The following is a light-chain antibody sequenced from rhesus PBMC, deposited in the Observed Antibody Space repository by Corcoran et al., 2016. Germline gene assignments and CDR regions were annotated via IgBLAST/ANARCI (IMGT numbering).Light chain of an antibody. Sequence: EIVLTQSPTSMAVSQGERVTTSCTAISSVSISYLHWYQQKPGFPPRLFVYITSSLASGVPARVSGSRSGTSYTLTISSMEAEVAANYCCQQGNSIPYSFGQGTKVEIK. V-gene: IGKV3-17*03. CDR1: SSVSIS. CDR2: ITS. J-gene: IGKJ2*01. CDR3: QQGNSIPYS.